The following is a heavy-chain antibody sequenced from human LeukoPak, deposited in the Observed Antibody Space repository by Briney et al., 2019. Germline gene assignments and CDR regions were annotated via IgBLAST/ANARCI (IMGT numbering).Heavy chain of an antibody. CDR2: ITGSGDTT. Sequence: GGSLRLSCAVSGFTFSSYAMGWVRQAPGKGLEWVSDITGSGDTTYYADSVKGRFTISRDNSKNTLYLQMNSLRAEDTAVYYCAKEGHYDFWSGYRVYYYYYMDVWGKGTTVTVSS. CDR1: GFTFSSYA. V-gene: IGHV3-23*01. J-gene: IGHJ6*03. D-gene: IGHD3-3*01. CDR3: AKEGHYDFWSGYRVYYYYYMDV.